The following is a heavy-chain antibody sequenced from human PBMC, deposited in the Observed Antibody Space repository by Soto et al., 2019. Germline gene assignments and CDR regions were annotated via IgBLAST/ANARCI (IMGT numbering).Heavy chain of an antibody. J-gene: IGHJ4*02. Sequence: PGGSLRLSCAASGFTFSTYAMNWVRQAPGKGLEWVSGISGSGDSTYYADSVKGRFTVSRGNSKNTLYLQMNSLRAEDTALYYCVKGLSYSGTYYTAFDYWGQGTLVTVSS. CDR1: GFTFSTYA. CDR3: VKGLSYSGTYYTAFDY. D-gene: IGHD3-10*01. V-gene: IGHV3-23*01. CDR2: ISGSGDST.